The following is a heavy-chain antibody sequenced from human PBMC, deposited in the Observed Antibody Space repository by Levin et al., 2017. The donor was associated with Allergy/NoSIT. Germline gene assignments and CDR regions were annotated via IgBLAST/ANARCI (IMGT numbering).Heavy chain of an antibody. CDR2: IYWDDDK. D-gene: IGHD6-13*01. V-gene: IGHV2-5*02. CDR1: GFSLSTSGVG. CDR3: AQSSSSWDGNLFDY. Sequence: SGPTLVKPTQTLTLTCTFSGFSLSTSGVGVGWIRQPPGKALEWLALIYWDDDKRYSPSLKSRLTITKDTSKNQVVLTMTNMDPVDTATYYCAQSSSSWDGNLFDYWGQGTLVTVSS. J-gene: IGHJ4*02.